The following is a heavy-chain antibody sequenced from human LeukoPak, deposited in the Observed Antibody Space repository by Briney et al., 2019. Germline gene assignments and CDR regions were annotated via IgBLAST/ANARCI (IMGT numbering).Heavy chain of an antibody. CDR1: GGSISSYY. CDR3: ARDRIAADDAFDI. J-gene: IGHJ3*02. CDR2: IYYSGST. V-gene: IGHV4-59*01. D-gene: IGHD6-13*01. Sequence: SETLSLTCTVSGGSISSYYWSWIRQPPGKGLEWIGYIYYSGSTNYNPSLKSRVTISVDTSKNQFSLKLSSVTTADTAVYYCARDRIAADDAFDIWGQGTMVTVSS.